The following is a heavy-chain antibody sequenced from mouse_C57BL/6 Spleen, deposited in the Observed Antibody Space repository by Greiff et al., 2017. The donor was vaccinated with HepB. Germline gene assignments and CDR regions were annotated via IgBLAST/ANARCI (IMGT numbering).Heavy chain of an antibody. CDR1: GYAFSSSW. CDR3: ARRGDSPYAMDY. V-gene: IGHV1-82*01. J-gene: IGHJ4*01. Sequence: QVQLQQSGPELVKPGASVKISCKASGYAFSSSWMNWVKQRPGKGLEWIGRIYPGDGDTNYNGKFKGKATLTADKSSSTAYMQLSSLTSEDSAVYFCARRGDSPYAMDYWGQGTSVTVSS. CDR2: IYPGDGDT.